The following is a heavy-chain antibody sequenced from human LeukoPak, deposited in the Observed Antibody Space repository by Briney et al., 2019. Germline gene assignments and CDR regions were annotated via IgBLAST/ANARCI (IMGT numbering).Heavy chain of an antibody. CDR1: LYTFTLYY. CDR3: ASLSTRYSSYGY. V-gene: IGHV1-46*01. CDR2: INPSGGST. D-gene: IGHD6-13*01. J-gene: IGHJ4*02. Sequence: SVPVSCKASLYTFTLYYLHWVRQAPGQGREGMGIINPSGGSTRYAQKYQGRVTMTRDTSTSTVYMELRRLSSEDTAVYYCASLSTRYSSYGYWGQGTLVTVSS.